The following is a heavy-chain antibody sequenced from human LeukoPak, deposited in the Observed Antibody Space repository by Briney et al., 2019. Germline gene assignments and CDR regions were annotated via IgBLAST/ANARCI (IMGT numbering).Heavy chain of an antibody. Sequence: ASVKVSCKASGGTFSSYAISWVRQAPGQGLEWMGRIIPILGTANYAQKFQGRVTITADKSTSTAYMELSSLRSEDTAVYYCARGGNYGDYVNYYGMDVWGQGTTVTVSS. CDR3: ARGGNYGDYVNYYGMDV. D-gene: IGHD4-17*01. V-gene: IGHV1-69*04. CDR1: GGTFSSYA. CDR2: IIPILGTA. J-gene: IGHJ6*02.